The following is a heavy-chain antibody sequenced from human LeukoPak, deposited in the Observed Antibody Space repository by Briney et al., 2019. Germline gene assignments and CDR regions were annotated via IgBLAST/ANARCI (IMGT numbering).Heavy chain of an antibody. CDR2: MNPNSGNT. Sequence: ASVKVSCKASGYTFTSYDINWVRQATGQGLEWMGWMNPNSGNTGYAQKFQGGVTMTRNTSISTAYMELSSLRSEDTAVYYCARAGSSSVHYYYYMDVWGKGTTVTVSS. J-gene: IGHJ6*03. V-gene: IGHV1-8*01. CDR3: ARAGSSSVHYYYYMDV. CDR1: GYTFTSYD. D-gene: IGHD6-6*01.